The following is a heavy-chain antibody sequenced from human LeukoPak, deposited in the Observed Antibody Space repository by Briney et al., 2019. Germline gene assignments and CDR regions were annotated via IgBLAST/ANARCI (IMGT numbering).Heavy chain of an antibody. D-gene: IGHD3-3*01. CDR3: ARVFWSGHDAFDI. CDR2: IIPILGIA. Sequence: SVKVSCKASGGTFSSYTISWVRQAPGQGLEWMGRIIPILGIANYAQKFQGRVTITADKSTSTAYMELSSLRSEDTAVYYCARVFWSGHDAFDIWGQGTMVTVSS. J-gene: IGHJ3*02. CDR1: GGTFSSYT. V-gene: IGHV1-69*02.